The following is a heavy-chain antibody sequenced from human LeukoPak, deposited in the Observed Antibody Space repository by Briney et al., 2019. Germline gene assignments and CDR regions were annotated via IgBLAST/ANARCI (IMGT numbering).Heavy chain of an antibody. CDR2: IIPIFGTA. V-gene: IGHV1-69*06. J-gene: IGHJ3*02. CDR3: ASPGLGYCSGGSCYSEAFDI. Sequence: SVKVSCEASGGTFSSYAISWVRQAPGQGLEWMGGIIPIFGTANYAQKFQGRVTITADKSTSTAYMELSSLRSEDTAVYYCASPGLGYCSGGSCYSEAFDIWGQGTMVTVSS. CDR1: GGTFSSYA. D-gene: IGHD2-15*01.